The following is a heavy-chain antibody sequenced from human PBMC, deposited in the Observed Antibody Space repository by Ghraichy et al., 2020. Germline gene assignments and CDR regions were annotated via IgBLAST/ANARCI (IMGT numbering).Heavy chain of an antibody. Sequence: SQTLSLTCAVYGGPFSGYYWSWIRQPPGKGLEWIGEINHSGSTNYNPSLKSQVTISVDTSKNQFSLKLSSVTAADTAVYYCARGSPLLYSSSSDYYYYGMDVWGQGTTVTVSS. J-gene: IGHJ6*02. CDR3: ARGSPLLYSSSSDYYYYGMDV. CDR1: GGPFSGYY. V-gene: IGHV4-34*01. CDR2: INHSGST. D-gene: IGHD6-6*01.